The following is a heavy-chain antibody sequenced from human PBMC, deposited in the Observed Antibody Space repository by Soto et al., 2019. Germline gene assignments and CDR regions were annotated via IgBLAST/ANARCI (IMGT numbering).Heavy chain of an antibody. D-gene: IGHD4-17*01. J-gene: IGHJ3*02. Sequence: ASVKVSCKASGYTFTSYYMHWVRQAPGQGLEWMGIISPSGGSTSYAQKFQGRVTMTRDTSTSTVYMELSSLRSEDTAVYHCAGVTTLLDAFDIWGQGTMVTVSS. CDR1: GYTFTSYY. V-gene: IGHV1-46*01. CDR2: ISPSGGST. CDR3: AGVTTLLDAFDI.